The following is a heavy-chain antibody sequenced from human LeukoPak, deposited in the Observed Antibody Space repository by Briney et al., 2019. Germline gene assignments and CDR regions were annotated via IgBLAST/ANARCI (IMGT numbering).Heavy chain of an antibody. D-gene: IGHD6-13*01. CDR3: ARALGQQLVPFYFDY. Sequence: SETLSLTCTVSGGSISSSSYYWGWIRQPPGKGLEWIGSIYYSGSTYYNPSLKSRVTISVDTSKNQFSLKLSSVTAVDTAVYYCARALGQQLVPFYFDYWGQGTLVTVSS. J-gene: IGHJ4*02. V-gene: IGHV4-39*07. CDR1: GGSISSSSYY. CDR2: IYYSGST.